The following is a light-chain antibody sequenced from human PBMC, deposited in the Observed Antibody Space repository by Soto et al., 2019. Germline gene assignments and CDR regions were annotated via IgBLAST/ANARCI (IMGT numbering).Light chain of an antibody. CDR2: DAS. CDR1: QSVSSY. Sequence: EIVLTQSPATLPVSPGERATLSCRASQSVSSYLAWYQQKPGQAPRLLIYDASNRATGIPDRFSGSGSGTDFTLTFSSLEPEDFAVYYCQQYSNWPITFGQGTRLEIK. V-gene: IGKV3-11*01. J-gene: IGKJ5*01. CDR3: QQYSNWPIT.